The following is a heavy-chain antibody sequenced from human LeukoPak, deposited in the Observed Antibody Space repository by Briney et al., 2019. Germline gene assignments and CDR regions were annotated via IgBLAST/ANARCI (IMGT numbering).Heavy chain of an antibody. J-gene: IGHJ4*02. CDR3: AKGYYYGSGSYYEPFDY. CDR2: ISGSGGST. D-gene: IGHD3-10*01. CDR1: GFTFSSYA. V-gene: IGHV3-23*01. Sequence: GGSLRLSCAASGFTFSSYAMSWVRQAPGKGLEWVSAISGSGGSTYYADSVKGRFTISRDNSKNTLYLQMNSLRAEDTALYYCAKGYYYGSGSYYEPFDYWGQGTLVTVSS.